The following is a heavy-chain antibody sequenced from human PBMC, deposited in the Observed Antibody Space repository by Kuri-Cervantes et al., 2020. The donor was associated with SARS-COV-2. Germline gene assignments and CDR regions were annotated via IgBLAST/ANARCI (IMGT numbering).Heavy chain of an antibody. CDR1: GFTFSASS. CDR3: ARGVGATLIFDY. V-gene: IGHV3-48*04. Sequence: GGSLRLSCAASGFTFSASSMNWVRQAPGKGLEWVSYISGSGSTIYYADSVKGRFTISRDNANNSLYLQMNSLRAEDTAVYYCARGVGATLIFDYWGQGTLVTVSS. D-gene: IGHD1-26*01. CDR2: ISGSGSTI. J-gene: IGHJ4*02.